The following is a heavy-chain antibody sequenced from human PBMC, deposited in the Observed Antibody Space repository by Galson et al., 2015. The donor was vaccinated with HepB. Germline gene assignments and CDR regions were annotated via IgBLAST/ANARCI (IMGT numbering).Heavy chain of an antibody. CDR1: GFTFSSYG. CDR3: ARASGGYYYYMDV. D-gene: IGHD3-10*01. CDR2: IWYDGSNK. V-gene: IGHV3-33*01. Sequence: SLRLSCEASGFTFSSYGLHWVRQAPGKGLEWVAVIWYDGSNKYYADSVKGRFTISRDNSKNTLYLQMNSLRADDTAVYYCARASGGYYYYMDVWGKGTTVTVSS. J-gene: IGHJ6*03.